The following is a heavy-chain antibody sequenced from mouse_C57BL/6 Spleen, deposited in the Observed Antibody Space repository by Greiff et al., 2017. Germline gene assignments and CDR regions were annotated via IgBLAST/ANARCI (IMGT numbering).Heavy chain of an antibody. D-gene: IGHD4-1*01. Sequence: VQLQQSGPELVKPGASVKMSCTASGYTFTNYNMHWVKQSPGKSLEWIGYINPNNGGTSYNQKFKGKATFTVNKSSSTAYMELRSLTSEESAVYYCARGGLTGNYCAMDYWGQGTSVTVSA. CDR1: GYTFTNYN. CDR2: INPNNGGT. V-gene: IGHV1-22*01. CDR3: ARGGLTGNYCAMDY. J-gene: IGHJ4*01.